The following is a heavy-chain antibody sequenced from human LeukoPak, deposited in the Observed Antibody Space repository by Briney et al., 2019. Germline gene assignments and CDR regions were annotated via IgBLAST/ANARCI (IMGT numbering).Heavy chain of an antibody. D-gene: IGHD1-1*01. J-gene: IGHJ5*02. CDR2: INPNSGGT. CDR3: ARQLERPPVNWFDP. CDR1: GYTFTGYY. Sequence: ALVKVSCKASGYTFTGYYMHWVRQAPGQGLEWMGWINPNSGGTNYAQKFQGRVTMTRDTSISTAYMELSRLRSDDTAVYYCARQLERPPVNWFDPWGQGTLVTVSS. V-gene: IGHV1-2*02.